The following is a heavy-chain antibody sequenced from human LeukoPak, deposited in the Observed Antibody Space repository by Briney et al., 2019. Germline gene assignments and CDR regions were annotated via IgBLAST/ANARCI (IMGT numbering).Heavy chain of an antibody. CDR1: GFTFSSSA. CDR2: LSGSGGST. V-gene: IGHV3-23*01. Sequence: PGGSLRLSCAASGFTFSSSAMTWVRQAPGKGLEWVSGLSGSGGSTYYADSVKGRFTISRDNSKNTLYLQMNSLRAEDTAVYYCAKGIYGDYVPLDYWGLGTLVTVSS. CDR3: AKGIYGDYVPLDY. D-gene: IGHD4-17*01. J-gene: IGHJ4*02.